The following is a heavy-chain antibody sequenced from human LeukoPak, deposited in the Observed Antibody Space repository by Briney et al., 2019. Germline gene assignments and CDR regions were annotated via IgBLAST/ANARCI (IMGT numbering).Heavy chain of an antibody. CDR3: ARRMTMFRGVIFDPFHI. CDR1: GYSFSRYW. J-gene: IGHJ3*02. Sequence: GESLKISCKGSGYSFSRYWIGWVRQMPGKGLEWMGIIYPSDSDTRYSPSFQGQVTISADKSISTAYLQWNSLKASDTAMYYCARRMTMFRGVIFDPFHIWGQGTMVTVSS. V-gene: IGHV5-51*01. CDR2: IYPSDSDT. D-gene: IGHD3-10*01.